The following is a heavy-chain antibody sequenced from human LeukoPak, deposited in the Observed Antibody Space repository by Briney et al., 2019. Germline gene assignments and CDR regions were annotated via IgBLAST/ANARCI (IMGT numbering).Heavy chain of an antibody. CDR3: ARGFETKTDY. Sequence: SETLSLTCAVYGGSFSGYYWSWIRQPPGKGLEWIGDINHSGSTNYNPSLKSRLTISLDTSKNQSSLKLSSVTAADTAVYYCARGFETKTDYWGQGTLVTVSS. CDR2: INHSGST. D-gene: IGHD1-7*01. CDR1: GGSFSGYY. V-gene: IGHV4-34*01. J-gene: IGHJ4*02.